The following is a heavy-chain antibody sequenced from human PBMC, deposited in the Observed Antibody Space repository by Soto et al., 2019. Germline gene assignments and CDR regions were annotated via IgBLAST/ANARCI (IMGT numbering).Heavy chain of an antibody. D-gene: IGHD2-21*02. CDR2: ISGGDGGT. Sequence: GSLRLSCVASGFTFSSYAMSWVRQAPGKGLDWVSSISGGDGGTYYADSVKGRFTISRDNSRNTVYLQMSSLRAEDTAVYYCAKGGRFGGNFDGREYFQHWGQGTLVTVSS. V-gene: IGHV3-23*01. CDR3: AKGGRFGGNFDGREYFQH. J-gene: IGHJ1*01. CDR1: GFTFSSYA.